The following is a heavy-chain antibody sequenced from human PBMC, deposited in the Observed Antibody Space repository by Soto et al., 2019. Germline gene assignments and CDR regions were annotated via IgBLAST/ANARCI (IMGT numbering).Heavy chain of an antibody. J-gene: IGHJ3*02. Sequence: EVQLVESGGGLVQPGGSLRLSCAASGFTFSNFWMNWVRQAPGKGLEWVANIKSDGSEKYYADSVKGRFTFSRDNAKNTLYLQMDSMRVEDTAVYYCERCRSYGMEGVERAVDIWGQGTKVTVSS. V-gene: IGHV3-7*03. CDR1: GFTFSNFW. CDR3: ERCRSYGMEGVERAVDI. D-gene: IGHD1-26*01. CDR2: IKSDGSEK.